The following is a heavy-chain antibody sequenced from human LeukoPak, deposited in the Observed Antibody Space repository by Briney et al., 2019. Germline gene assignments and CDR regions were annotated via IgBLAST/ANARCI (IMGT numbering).Heavy chain of an antibody. CDR1: GGSFSDYC. Sequence: SETLSLTCSVYGGSFSDYCWSWIRQSPGKGLEWVGEIDDGGNTNYNPSLMSRVIVSMEKSKKQFSLVMRSVAAADTAVYYCARFSRITWGDWGDAFDIWGQGTTVIVSS. CDR2: IDDGGNT. V-gene: IGHV4-34*01. D-gene: IGHD2-21*02. CDR3: ARFSRITWGDWGDAFDI. J-gene: IGHJ3*02.